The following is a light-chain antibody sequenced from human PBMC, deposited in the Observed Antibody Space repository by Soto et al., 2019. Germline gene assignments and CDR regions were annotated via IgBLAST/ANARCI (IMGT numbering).Light chain of an antibody. CDR2: GAS. CDR1: QSVSSN. J-gene: IGKJ1*01. V-gene: IGKV3-15*01. Sequence: EIVMTQSPATLSVSPGERATLPCRASQSVSSNLAWYQQKPGQAPRLLIYGASTRATGIPARFSGSGSGTEFTLTISSLQSEDSAVYYCQQYNSWPRSFGQGTQVEIK. CDR3: QQYNSWPRS.